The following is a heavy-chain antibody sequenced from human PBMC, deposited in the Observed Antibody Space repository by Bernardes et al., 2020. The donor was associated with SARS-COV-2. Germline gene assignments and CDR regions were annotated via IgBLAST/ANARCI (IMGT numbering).Heavy chain of an antibody. Sequence: GRSLRLSCAASGFTFTSFGMHWVRQAPGKGLEWVAFIAYDDGHKYYEDSVKGRFTISRDNSKNTLYLQMNSLRAEDTALYYCATLNLGNFDYWGQGTLVTVSS. D-gene: IGHD7-27*01. J-gene: IGHJ4*02. CDR2: IAYDDGHK. CDR3: ATLNLGNFDY. CDR1: GFTFTSFG. V-gene: IGHV3-30*03.